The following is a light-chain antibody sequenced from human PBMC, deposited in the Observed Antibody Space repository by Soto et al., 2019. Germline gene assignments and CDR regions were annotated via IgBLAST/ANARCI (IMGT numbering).Light chain of an antibody. CDR3: QQRNNWPS. Sequence: EIMLTQSPSTPSLSPGERATLSCRASQSVTSYLAWYPQKPGQAPRLLIYDASNRATGIPARFSGSGSGTDFTLTASSLEPEDFAVYYCQQRNNWPSFGQGTRLDI. J-gene: IGKJ5*01. CDR1: QSVTSY. V-gene: IGKV3-11*01. CDR2: DAS.